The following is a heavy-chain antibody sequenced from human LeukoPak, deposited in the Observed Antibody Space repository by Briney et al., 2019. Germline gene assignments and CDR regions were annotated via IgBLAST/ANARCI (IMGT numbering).Heavy chain of an antibody. V-gene: IGHV3-33*01. CDR3: ARASTFDY. Sequence: PGRSLRLSCAASGFTFNTYGMQWVRQAPGKGLEWVSIIWYDGSQKYYADSVKGRFTSSRDNSKNTLYLQMNSLRAEDTAVYYCARASTFDYWGQGTLVTVSS. CDR1: GFTFNTYG. CDR2: IWYDGSQK. J-gene: IGHJ4*02.